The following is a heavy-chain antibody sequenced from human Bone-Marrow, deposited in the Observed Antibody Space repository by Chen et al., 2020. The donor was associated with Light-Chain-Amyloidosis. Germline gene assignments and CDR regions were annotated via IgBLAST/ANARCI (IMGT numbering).Heavy chain of an antibody. CDR1: GFTFSSYG. J-gene: IGHJ4*02. Sequence: VQLLESGGGLVQPGGSLRLSCAASGFTFSSYGIHWVRQAPGKGLEWVAFIRYDGSNKYYADSVKGRFPISRDNSKNTLYLQMNSLRAEDTALYYCAKGHDYGDYGEYYFDYWGQGTLVTVSS. CDR2: IRYDGSNK. D-gene: IGHD4-17*01. CDR3: AKGHDYGDYGEYYFDY. V-gene: IGHV3-30*02.